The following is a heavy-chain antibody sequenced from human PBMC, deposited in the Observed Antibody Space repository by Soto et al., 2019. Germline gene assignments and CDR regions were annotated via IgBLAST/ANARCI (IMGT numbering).Heavy chain of an antibody. D-gene: IGHD3-3*01. CDR3: ARDVVLSGAPYDFWSGYYTPYYYYGMDV. J-gene: IGHJ6*02. Sequence: GGSLRLSCAASGFTFSSYSMNWVRQAPGKGLEWVSSISSSSSYIYYADSVKGRFTISRDNAKNSLYLQMNSLSAEDTAVYYCARDVVLSGAPYDFWSGYYTPYYYYGMDVWGQGTTVTVSS. CDR2: ISSSSSYI. V-gene: IGHV3-21*01. CDR1: GFTFSSYS.